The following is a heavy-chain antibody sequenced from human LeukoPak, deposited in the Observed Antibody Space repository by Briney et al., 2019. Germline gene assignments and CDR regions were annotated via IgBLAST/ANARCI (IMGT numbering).Heavy chain of an antibody. Sequence: PGRSLRLSCAASGFTFSSYGMHWVRQAPGKGLEWVAFIWYDGSNKYYADSVKGRFTISRDNSKNTLYLQMNSLRAEDTAVYYCAIFGYSGYDWDYWGQGTLVTVSS. CDR3: AIFGYSGYDWDY. D-gene: IGHD5-12*01. V-gene: IGHV3-30*02. J-gene: IGHJ4*02. CDR2: IWYDGSNK. CDR1: GFTFSSYG.